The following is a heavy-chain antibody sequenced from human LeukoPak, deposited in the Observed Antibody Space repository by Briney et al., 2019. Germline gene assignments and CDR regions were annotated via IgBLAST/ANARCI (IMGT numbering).Heavy chain of an antibody. CDR3: ARVAQRWLQYYFDY. D-gene: IGHD5-24*01. CDR1: GGSISSYY. CDR2: IYYSGST. V-gene: IGHV4-59*01. J-gene: IGHJ4*02. Sequence: SETLSLTCTVSGGSISSYYWSWTRQPPGKGLEWIGYIYYSGSTNYNPSLKSRVTISVDTSKNQFSLKLSSATAADTAVYYCARVAQRWLQYYFDYWGQGTLVTVSS.